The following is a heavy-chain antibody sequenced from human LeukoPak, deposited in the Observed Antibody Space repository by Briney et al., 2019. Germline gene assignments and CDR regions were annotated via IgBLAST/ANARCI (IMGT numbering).Heavy chain of an antibody. D-gene: IGHD5-24*01. V-gene: IGHV4-39*01. CDR3: ARSLSVVELDY. Sequence: SETLSLTCTVSGGSISSSSYYWGWIRQPPGKGLEWIGSIYYSGSTYYNPSLKSRVTISVDTSKNQFSLKLSSVTAADTAVYYCARSLSVVELDYWGQGTLVTVSS. CDR2: IYYSGST. CDR1: GGSISSSSYY. J-gene: IGHJ4*02.